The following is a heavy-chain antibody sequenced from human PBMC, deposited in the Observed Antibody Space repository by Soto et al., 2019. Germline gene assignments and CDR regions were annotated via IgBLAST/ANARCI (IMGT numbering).Heavy chain of an antibody. J-gene: IGHJ4*02. CDR2: ISSSGSTI. D-gene: IGHD4-4*01. V-gene: IGHV3-11*01. CDR1: GFTFSDYY. Sequence: GGSLRLSCAASGFTFSDYYMSWIRQAPGKGLEWVSYISSSGSTIYYADSVKGRFTISRDNAKNSLYLQMNSLRAEDTAVYYCARAPVPDYSEGYFDYWGQGTLVTVSS. CDR3: ARAPVPDYSEGYFDY.